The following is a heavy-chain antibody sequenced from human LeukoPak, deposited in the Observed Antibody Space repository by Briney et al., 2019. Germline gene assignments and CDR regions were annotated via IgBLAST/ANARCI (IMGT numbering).Heavy chain of an antibody. CDR1: GFTFSSYG. CDR2: ISGSGGST. Sequence: GGSLRLSCAASGFTFSSYGMSWVRQAPGKGLEWVSAISGSGGSTYYADSVKGRFTISRDNSKNTLYLQMNSLRAEDTAVYYCAKDSDYYDSSGYDYWGQGTLVTVSS. V-gene: IGHV3-23*01. D-gene: IGHD3-22*01. CDR3: AKDSDYYDSSGYDY. J-gene: IGHJ4*02.